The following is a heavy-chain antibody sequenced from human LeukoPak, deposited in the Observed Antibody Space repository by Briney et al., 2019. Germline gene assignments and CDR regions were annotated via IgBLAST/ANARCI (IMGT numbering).Heavy chain of an antibody. CDR2: ISTRSTYT. D-gene: IGHD6-13*01. CDR1: GLSFSDYY. J-gene: IGHJ4*02. V-gene: IGHV3-11*03. Sequence: PGGSLGLSCAASGLSFSDYYMSWIRQAPGKGLEWVSYISTRSTYTNYAESVTGRFTISRDNAKNSLYLQMNSLRAEDTAVYYCATRALQYSSAWYYFDYWGLGTLVTVSS. CDR3: ATRALQYSSAWYYFDY.